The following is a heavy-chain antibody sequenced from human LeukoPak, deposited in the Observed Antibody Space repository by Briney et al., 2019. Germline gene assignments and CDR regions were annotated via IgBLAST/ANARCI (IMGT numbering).Heavy chain of an antibody. CDR2: IYYSGST. V-gene: IGHV4-59*01. CDR1: GGSISSYY. Sequence: SETLSLTCTVSGGSISSYYWSWIRQPPGKGLQWIGYIYYSGSTNYNPSLKSRVTISVDTSKNQFSLKLSSVTAADTAVYYCAREPARLRYMDVWGKGTTVTVSS. D-gene: IGHD2-2*01. CDR3: AREPARLRYMDV. J-gene: IGHJ6*03.